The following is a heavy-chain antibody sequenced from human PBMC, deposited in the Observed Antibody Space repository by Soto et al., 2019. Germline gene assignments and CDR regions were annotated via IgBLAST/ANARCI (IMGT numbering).Heavy chain of an antibody. Sequence: QVQLVESGGGVVQPGRSLRLSCAASGFTFSNCGMHWVRQAPGKGLDWVAFISYDGSNKHYEDSVKGRFTISRDNSKNTVYLQMNSLTTEDTAVYHCAKDSSGYSPLDYWGQGTLVTVSS. V-gene: IGHV3-30*18. CDR1: GFTFSNCG. CDR3: AKDSSGYSPLDY. D-gene: IGHD3-22*01. J-gene: IGHJ4*02. CDR2: ISYDGSNK.